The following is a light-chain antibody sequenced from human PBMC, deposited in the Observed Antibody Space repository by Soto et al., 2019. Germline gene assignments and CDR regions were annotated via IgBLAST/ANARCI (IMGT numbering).Light chain of an antibody. J-gene: IGKJ1*01. Sequence: DIQMTQSPSTLSASVGDRVTITCRASQTINSWLAWYQQKPGKAPKLLIYKASSLESGVPSRFSGSGSGTEFTLTISSLQPDDFATYYRQQYNSYSWTFGQGTKVDIK. V-gene: IGKV1-5*03. CDR2: KAS. CDR1: QTINSW. CDR3: QQYNSYSWT.